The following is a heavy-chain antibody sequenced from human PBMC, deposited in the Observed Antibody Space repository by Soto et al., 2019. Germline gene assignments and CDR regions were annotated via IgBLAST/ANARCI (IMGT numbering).Heavy chain of an antibody. CDR3: AGDLGYSSSLSFDP. J-gene: IGHJ5*02. CDR1: CGSLRSYY. Sequence: FENPSPPCPVPCGSLRSYYWSWVRQPPGKGLEWIGYIYYSGSTNYNPSLKSRVTISVDTSKNQFSLKLSSVTAADTAVYYCAGDLGYSSSLSFDPWGQGTLVTVSS. V-gene: IGHV4-59*01. CDR2: IYYSGST. D-gene: IGHD6-6*01.